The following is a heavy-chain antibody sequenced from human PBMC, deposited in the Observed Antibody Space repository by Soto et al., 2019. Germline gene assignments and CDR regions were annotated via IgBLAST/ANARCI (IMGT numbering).Heavy chain of an antibody. V-gene: IGHV4-4*02. CDR1: GGSISSSNW. Sequence: SETLSLTCAVSGGSISSSNWWSWVRQPPGKGLEWIGEIYHSGSTNYNPSLKSRVTISVDKSKNQFSLKLSSVTAADTAVYYCARDFISSTSYIRAPNVWGQGTMVTVSS. J-gene: IGHJ3*01. D-gene: IGHD3-10*02. CDR2: IYHSGST. CDR3: ARDFISSTSYIRAPNV.